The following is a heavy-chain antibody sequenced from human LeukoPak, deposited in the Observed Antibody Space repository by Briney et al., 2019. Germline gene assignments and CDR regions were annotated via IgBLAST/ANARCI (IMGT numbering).Heavy chain of an antibody. Sequence: PGGSLRLSCVASGFTFVDHAMHWVRRAPGQGLEWVTGINWNNDGIVYAASVKGRFTVSRDNAKNTLYLQMNGLRPEDTAFYYCARDDYNTLGYNFHHWGQGTLVTVSS. D-gene: IGHD1-1*01. CDR2: INWNNDGI. V-gene: IGHV3-9*01. CDR3: ARDDYNTLGYNFHH. J-gene: IGHJ1*01. CDR1: GFTFVDHA.